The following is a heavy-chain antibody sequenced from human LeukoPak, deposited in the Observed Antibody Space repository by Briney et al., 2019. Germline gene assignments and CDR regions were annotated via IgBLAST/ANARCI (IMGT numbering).Heavy chain of an antibody. J-gene: IGHJ6*03. Sequence: GASVKVSCKASGGTFSRYAISWVRQAPGQGLEWMGGIIPIFGTANYAQKLQGRVTITTDESTSTAYMELSSLRSEDTAVYYCARSRYSSGYYSKNYYYYMDVWGKGTTVTVSS. CDR2: IIPIFGTA. CDR3: ARSRYSSGYYSKNYYYYMDV. CDR1: GGTFSRYA. D-gene: IGHD3-22*01. V-gene: IGHV1-69*05.